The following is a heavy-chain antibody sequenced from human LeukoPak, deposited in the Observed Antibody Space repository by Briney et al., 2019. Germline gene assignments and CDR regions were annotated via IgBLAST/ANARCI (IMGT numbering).Heavy chain of an antibody. D-gene: IGHD3-9*01. V-gene: IGHV3-7*03. CDR3: ARDWHDILTPGDYYGMDV. CDR1: GFTFSSNW. Sequence: GGSLRLSCAASGFTFSSNWMSWVRQAPGKGLEWVANIKQDGSEKYYVDSVKGRFTISRDNAKNSLYLQMNSLRAEDTAVYYCARDWHDILTPGDYYGMDVWGQGTTVTVSS. J-gene: IGHJ6*02. CDR2: IKQDGSEK.